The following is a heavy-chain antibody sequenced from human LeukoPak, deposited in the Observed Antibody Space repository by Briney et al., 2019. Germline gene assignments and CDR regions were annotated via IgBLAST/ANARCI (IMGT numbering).Heavy chain of an antibody. CDR1: GFTVSSNY. J-gene: IGHJ3*02. D-gene: IGHD1-1*01. CDR2: INSGGST. Sequence: GGSLRLSCAASGFTVSSNYMSWVRQAPGKGLEWVSIINSGGSTHYAVSVKGRFTISRDNSENTVYLQMNSLRAEDTAVYYCAAVHWNAFDMWGQGTMGTVSS. V-gene: IGHV3-53*01. CDR3: AAVHWNAFDM.